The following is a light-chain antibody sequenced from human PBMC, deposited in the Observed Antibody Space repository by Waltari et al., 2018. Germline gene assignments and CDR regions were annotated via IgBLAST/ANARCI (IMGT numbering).Light chain of an antibody. CDR1: QSVSNY. J-gene: IGKJ1*01. CDR2: TAS. Sequence: DIQMTQSPSSLSASVGDRVTMTCRASQSVSNYLNWYQQKLGKDPKLLIYTASSLQSGVPPRFSGSGSGTDFTLTISSLQPEDFATYYCQQSYSTPRTFGQGTKVEIK. CDR3: QQSYSTPRT. V-gene: IGKV1-39*01.